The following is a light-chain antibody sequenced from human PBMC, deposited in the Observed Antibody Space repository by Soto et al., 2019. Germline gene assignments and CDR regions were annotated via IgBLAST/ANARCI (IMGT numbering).Light chain of an antibody. CDR1: QSMSYW. V-gene: IGKV1-5*03. J-gene: IGKJ4*01. Sequence: DIQMTQSPSTLSAPVGDRVTITCRASQSMSYWLAWYQQKPGKAPKLLIYKATNLEAGVPSRFSGSGSGTEFTLTISSLQPDDFATYYCQQYNNYWGLTFGGGTRVEIK. CDR3: QQYNNYWGLT. CDR2: KAT.